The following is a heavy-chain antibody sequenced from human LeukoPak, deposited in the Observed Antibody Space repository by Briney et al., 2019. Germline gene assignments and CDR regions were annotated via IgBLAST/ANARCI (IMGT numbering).Heavy chain of an antibody. Sequence: ASVKVSCKASGYTFTSYGISWVRQASGQGLEWMGWISAYNGNTNYAQKLQGRVTMTTDTSTSTAYMELRSLRSDDTAVYYCARSVVVRPYNWFDPWGQGTLVTVSS. D-gene: IGHD2-2*01. CDR3: ARSVVVRPYNWFDP. J-gene: IGHJ5*02. CDR2: ISAYNGNT. CDR1: GYTFTSYG. V-gene: IGHV1-18*01.